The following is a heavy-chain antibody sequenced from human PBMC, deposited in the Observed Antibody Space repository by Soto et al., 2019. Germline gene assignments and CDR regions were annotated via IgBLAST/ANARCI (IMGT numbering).Heavy chain of an antibody. J-gene: IGHJ5*02. Sequence: QVQLVQSGAEVKKPGASVKVSCKASGYTFTSYGISWVRQAPGQGLEWMGWISAYNGNTNYAQKLQGRVTMTTDTXTXTXXMGLGSLRSDDPAVYYCARVVVTMVRGVQCNWFDPWGQGTLVTVSS. V-gene: IGHV1-18*01. D-gene: IGHD3-10*01. CDR2: ISAYNGNT. CDR3: ARVVVTMVRGVQCNWFDP. CDR1: GYTFTSYG.